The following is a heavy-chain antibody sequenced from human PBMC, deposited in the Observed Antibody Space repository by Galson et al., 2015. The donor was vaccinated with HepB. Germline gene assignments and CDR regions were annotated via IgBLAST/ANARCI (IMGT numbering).Heavy chain of an antibody. D-gene: IGHD2-15*01. CDR2: INWNGGST. CDR3: ARGLRRVPFNGYDLDI. V-gene: IGHV3-20*01. CDR1: GFTFDDYG. J-gene: IGHJ3*02. Sequence: SLRLSCAASGFTFDDYGMSWVRQAPGKGLEWVSGINWNGGSTGYADSVKGRFTISRDNAKNSLYLQMNSLRAEDTALYHCARGLRRVPFNGYDLDIWGQGEMVTASS.